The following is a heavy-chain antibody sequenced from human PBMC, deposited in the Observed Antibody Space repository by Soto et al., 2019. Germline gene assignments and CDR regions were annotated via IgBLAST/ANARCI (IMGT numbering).Heavy chain of an antibody. CDR1: GGSVSSGSYY. CDR3: ARVDRYYCESSGDSCPNGFDP. D-gene: IGHD3-22*01. Sequence: SETLSLTCTVSGGSVSSGSYYWSWIRQPPGKGLEWIGYIYYSGSTNYNPSLKSRVTISVDTSKNQFSLKLSSVTAADTAVYYCARVDRYYCESSGDSCPNGFDPWGQGTQVTVSS. J-gene: IGHJ5*02. CDR2: IYYSGST. V-gene: IGHV4-61*01.